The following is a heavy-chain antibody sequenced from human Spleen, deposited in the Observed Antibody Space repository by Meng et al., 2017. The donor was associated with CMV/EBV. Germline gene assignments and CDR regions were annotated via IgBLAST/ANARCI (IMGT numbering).Heavy chain of an antibody. V-gene: IGHV3-30-3*01. CDR2: ISYDGTYK. D-gene: IGHD5-12*01. J-gene: IGHJ6*02. CDR3: ARVDESGYDLRYYYGMDL. CDR1: GFTFSSTA. Sequence: GESLKISCAASGFTFSSTAMTWVRQAPGKGLEWVAVISYDGTYKYYADSVKGRFTISRDNSKNTLYLQISSLRLEDTAVYFCARVDESGYDLRYYYGMDLWGQGTTVTVSS.